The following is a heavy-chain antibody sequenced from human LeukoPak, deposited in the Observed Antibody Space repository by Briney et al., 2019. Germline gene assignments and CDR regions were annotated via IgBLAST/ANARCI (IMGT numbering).Heavy chain of an antibody. J-gene: IGHJ4*02. CDR2: ISGSGGST. Sequence: GGSLRLSCAASGFTFSSYAMSWVRQAPGKGLEWVSAISGSGGSTYYADSVKGRFTISRDNSKNTLYLQMNSLRAEDTAVYYCAKDQPAVLYSSALGGYWGQGTLVTVSS. V-gene: IGHV3-23*01. CDR3: AKDQPAVLYSSALGGY. D-gene: IGHD6-19*01. CDR1: GFTFSSYA.